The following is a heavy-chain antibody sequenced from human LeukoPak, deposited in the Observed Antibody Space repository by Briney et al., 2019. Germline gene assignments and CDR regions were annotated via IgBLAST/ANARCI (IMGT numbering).Heavy chain of an antibody. Sequence: GRSLRLSCAASGFTFSVYGVQWVRQAPGQGLEWVAVIWHDGTNKYYADSVKGRFTISRDNSDDTLFLQMNSPRAEHTAVYYCARAVGPFDYWGQGTLVTVSS. CDR1: GFTFSVYG. J-gene: IGHJ4*02. CDR2: IWHDGTNK. CDR3: ARAVGPFDY. V-gene: IGHV3-33*01.